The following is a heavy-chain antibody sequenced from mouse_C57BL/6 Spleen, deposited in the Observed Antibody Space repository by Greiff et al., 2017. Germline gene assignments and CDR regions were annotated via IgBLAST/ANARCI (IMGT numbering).Heavy chain of an antibody. Sequence: VQLQQPGAELVRPGSSVKLSCKASGYTFTSYWMHWVKQRPIQGLEWIGNIDPSDSETHYNQKFKDKATLTVDKSSSTAYMQLSSLTSEDSAVYYCARLDDYDEFAYWGQGTLVTVSA. D-gene: IGHD2-4*01. CDR2: IDPSDSET. J-gene: IGHJ3*01. V-gene: IGHV1-52*01. CDR1: GYTFTSYW. CDR3: ARLDDYDEFAY.